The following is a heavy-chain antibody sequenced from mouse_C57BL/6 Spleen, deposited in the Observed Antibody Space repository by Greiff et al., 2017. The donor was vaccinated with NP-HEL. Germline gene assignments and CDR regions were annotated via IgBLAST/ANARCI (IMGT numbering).Heavy chain of an antibody. Sequence: QVQLKQSGAELVRPGTSVKVSCKASGYAFTNYLIEWVKQRPGQGLEWIGVINPGSGGTNYNEKFKGKATLTADKSSSTTDMQLSSLTSEDSAVYCCARRDYYGSSYWYFDVWGTGTTVTVSS. D-gene: IGHD1-1*01. CDR2: INPGSGGT. CDR3: ARRDYYGSSYWYFDV. V-gene: IGHV1-54*01. J-gene: IGHJ1*03. CDR1: GYAFTNYL.